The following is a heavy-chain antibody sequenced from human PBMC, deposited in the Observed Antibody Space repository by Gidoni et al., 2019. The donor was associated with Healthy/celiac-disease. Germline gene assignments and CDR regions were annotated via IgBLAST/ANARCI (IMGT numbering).Heavy chain of an antibody. D-gene: IGHD5-18*01. V-gene: IGHV4-39*01. CDR2: IYYSGST. J-gene: IGHJ4*02. CDR3: ARHAAMALFDY. Sequence: QLQLQESGPGLVQPSETLSLTCTVSGGSISSSSYYWGWIRQPPGKGLEWIGSIYYSGSTYYNPSLKSRVTISVDTSKNQFSLKLSSVTAADTAVYYCARHAAMALFDYWGQGTLVTVSS. CDR1: GGSISSSSYY.